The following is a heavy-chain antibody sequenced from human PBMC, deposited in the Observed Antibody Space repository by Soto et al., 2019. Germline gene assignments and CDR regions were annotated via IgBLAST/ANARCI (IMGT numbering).Heavy chain of an antibody. CDR3: ARLYWGRYFDL. J-gene: IGHJ2*01. D-gene: IGHD7-27*01. Sequence: SETLCLTCTVSGGSVSSSNYYWGRVRQPPGKGLEWIGSIYYSGNTYYNPSLKSRVTISVDTSENQFSLKLSSVTAADTAVFYCARLYWGRYFDLWGRGTLVTVSS. CDR2: IYYSGNT. CDR1: GGSVSSSNYY. V-gene: IGHV4-39*01.